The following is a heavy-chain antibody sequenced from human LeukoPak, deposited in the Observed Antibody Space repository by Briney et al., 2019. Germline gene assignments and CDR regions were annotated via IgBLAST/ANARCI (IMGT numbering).Heavy chain of an antibody. D-gene: IGHD4-17*01. CDR3: ARGRSTTVTTWYYFDY. CDR1: GGSFSGYY. V-gene: IGHV4-34*01. Sequence: PSETLSLTCAVYGGSFSGYYWSWIRKPPGKGREWVGEINHSGSTNYNPSLKSRVPISVDTSKNQFSLKLSSVTAADTAVYYCARGRSTTVTTWYYFDYWGQGTLVTVSS. CDR2: INHSGST. J-gene: IGHJ4*02.